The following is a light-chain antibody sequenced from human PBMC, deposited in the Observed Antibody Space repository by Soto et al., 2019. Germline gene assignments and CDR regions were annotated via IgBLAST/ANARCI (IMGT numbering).Light chain of an antibody. CDR2: AAS. J-gene: IGKJ5*01. Sequence: DIPMTQSPSSLSASVGDRVTITCRASQSIRRFLNWYQQKPGKAPKFLIYAASNLQSGVPSRFSGSGSGTDFTLTISSLQREDFATYTCQQSYSTPITFGQGTRLEIK. CDR1: QSIRRF. CDR3: QQSYSTPIT. V-gene: IGKV1-39*01.